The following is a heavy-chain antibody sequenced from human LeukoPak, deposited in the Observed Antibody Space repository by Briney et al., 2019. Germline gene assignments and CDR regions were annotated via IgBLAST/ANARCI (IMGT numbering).Heavy chain of an antibody. CDR2: IYYSGST. Sequence: SETLSLTCTVSGGSISSSSYYWGWIRQPPGKGLEWIGSIYYSGSTYYNPSLKSRVTISVDTSKNQFSLKLSSVTAADTAVYYCARWGTAMVPHDAFDIWGQGTMVTVSS. V-gene: IGHV4-39*07. D-gene: IGHD5-18*01. CDR1: GGSISSSSYY. CDR3: ARWGTAMVPHDAFDI. J-gene: IGHJ3*02.